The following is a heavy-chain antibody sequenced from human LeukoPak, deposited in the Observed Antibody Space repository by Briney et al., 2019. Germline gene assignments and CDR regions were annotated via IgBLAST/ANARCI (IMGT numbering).Heavy chain of an antibody. CDR2: INPNSGGT. D-gene: IGHD3-9*01. Sequence: ASVKVSCKASGYTFTGYYMHWVRQAPGQGLEWMGWINPNSGGTNYAQKFQGRVTMTRDTSISTAYMELSRLRSDDTAVYYCAKTHYDILTGYYEDYWGQGTLVTVSS. V-gene: IGHV1-2*02. CDR3: AKTHYDILTGYYEDY. J-gene: IGHJ4*02. CDR1: GYTFTGYY.